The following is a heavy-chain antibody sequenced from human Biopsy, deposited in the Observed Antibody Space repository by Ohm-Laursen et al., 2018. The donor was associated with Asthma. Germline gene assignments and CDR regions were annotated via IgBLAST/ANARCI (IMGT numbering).Heavy chain of an antibody. Sequence: SLRLPCTASGFTFRSYAMHWVRQAPGKGLEWVAVGGSYYDGGLKYYADSVNGRFTVSRDDSKNTLYLQMNSLRPDDTAVYYCARDVMEWYLPAFDFWGQGTLVTVSS. D-gene: IGHD3-3*01. CDR2: GGSYYDGGLK. J-gene: IGHJ4*02. V-gene: IGHV3-30-3*01. CDR1: GFTFRSYA. CDR3: ARDVMEWYLPAFDF.